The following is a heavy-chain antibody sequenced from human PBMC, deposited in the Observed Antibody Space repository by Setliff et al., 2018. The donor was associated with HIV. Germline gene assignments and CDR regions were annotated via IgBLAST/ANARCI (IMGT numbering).Heavy chain of an antibody. D-gene: IGHD3-3*01. CDR3: ARGYYNFWSGYYDSRFPNPIDAFDI. CDR2: ISAYSGNT. J-gene: IGHJ3*02. CDR1: GYTFSSYG. V-gene: IGHV1-18*01. Sequence: ASVKVSCKASGYTFSSYGISWVRQAPGQGVEWMGWISAYSGNTNYAQKLQGRVTMTTDTSTSTAYMELRSLRSDDTAVYYCARGYYNFWSGYYDSRFPNPIDAFDIWGQGTMVTVSS.